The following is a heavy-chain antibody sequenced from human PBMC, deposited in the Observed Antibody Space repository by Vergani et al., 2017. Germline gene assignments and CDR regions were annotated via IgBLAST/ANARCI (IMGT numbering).Heavy chain of an antibody. J-gene: IGHJ4*02. V-gene: IGHV3-13*01. Sequence: EVQLVESGGGLVQPGRSLRLSCAASGFTFSSYDMHWVRQATGKGLEWVSAIGTAGDTYYPGSVKGRFTISRENAKNSLYLQMNSLRAGDTAIYYCARAVSTTVGDPPGYWGQGTLVTVSS. CDR2: IGTAGDT. CDR1: GFTFSSYD. D-gene: IGHD4-23*01. CDR3: ARAVSTTVGDPPGY.